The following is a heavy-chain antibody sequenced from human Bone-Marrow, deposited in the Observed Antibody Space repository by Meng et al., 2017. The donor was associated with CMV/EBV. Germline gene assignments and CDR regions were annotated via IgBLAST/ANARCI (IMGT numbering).Heavy chain of an antibody. D-gene: IGHD6-6*01. CDR1: GFTFSSYG. CDR3: AKDSSSKAKYYGMDD. V-gene: IGHV3-30*02. CDR2: IRYDGSNK. Sequence: GESLKISCAASGFTFSSYGMHWVRQAPGKGLEWVAFIRYDGSNKYYADSVKGRFTISRDNSKNTLYLQMNSLRAEDAAVYYCAKDSSSKAKYYGMDDWGPGTTVTVSS. J-gene: IGHJ6*02.